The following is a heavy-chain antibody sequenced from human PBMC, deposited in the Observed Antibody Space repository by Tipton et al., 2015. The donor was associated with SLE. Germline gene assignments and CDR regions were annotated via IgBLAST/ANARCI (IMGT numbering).Heavy chain of an antibody. Sequence: QLVQSGPEVKKPGASVKVSCKASGYTFTGYYIHWVRQAPGQGLEWMGWINPNSGGTSSAQQFQGRVTMTRDTSISTAYMELSRLRTDDTAVYYCARVGGSYSYYYMDVWGKGTTVTVSS. CDR2: INPNSGGT. V-gene: IGHV1-2*02. J-gene: IGHJ6*03. D-gene: IGHD1-26*01. CDR3: ARVGGSYSYYYMDV. CDR1: GYTFTGYY.